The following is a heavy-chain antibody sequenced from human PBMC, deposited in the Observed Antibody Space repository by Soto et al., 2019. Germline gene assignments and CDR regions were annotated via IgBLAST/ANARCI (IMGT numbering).Heavy chain of an antibody. CDR1: GFTFSNYA. Sequence: EVQLLESGGGLVQPGGSLRLSCAASGFTFSNYAMYWVRLAPGKGLEWVSTIVTSGDDSYYAGSVTGRFTVSRDNSQSMLYLQMNSLGAGDTAVYFCASTVPGRDGVPSAFDFWGQGTLVAVSS. V-gene: IGHV3-23*01. D-gene: IGHD4-17*01. CDR2: IVTSGDDS. J-gene: IGHJ4*02. CDR3: ASTVPGRDGVPSAFDF.